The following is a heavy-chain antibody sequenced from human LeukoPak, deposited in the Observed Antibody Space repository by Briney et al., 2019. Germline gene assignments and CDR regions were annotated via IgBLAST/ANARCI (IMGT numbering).Heavy chain of an antibody. CDR1: GGSFSGYY. J-gene: IGHJ4*02. CDR3: ARRYVWGSYRLIYFDY. D-gene: IGHD3-16*02. V-gene: IGHV4-34*01. Sequence: SETLSLTCAVYGGSFSGYYWSWIRQPPGKGLEWIGEINHSGSTNYNPSLKSRVTISVDTSKNRFSLKLSSVTAADTAVYYCARRYVWGSYRLIYFDYWGQGTLVTVSS. CDR2: INHSGST.